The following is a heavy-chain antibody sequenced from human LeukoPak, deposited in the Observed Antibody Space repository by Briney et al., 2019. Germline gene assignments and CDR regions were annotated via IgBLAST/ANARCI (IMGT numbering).Heavy chain of an antibody. D-gene: IGHD2-21*02. CDR2: IIPIFGTA. J-gene: IGHJ5*02. CDR1: GGTFSSYA. V-gene: IGHV1-69*05. CDR3: ARDRGVSAYCGGDCYL. Sequence: SVKVSCKASGGTFSSYAISWVRQAPGQGLEWMGGIIPIFGTANYAQKFQGRVTITTDESTSTAYMELSSLRSEDTAVYYCARDRGVSAYCGGDCYLWGQGTLVIVSS.